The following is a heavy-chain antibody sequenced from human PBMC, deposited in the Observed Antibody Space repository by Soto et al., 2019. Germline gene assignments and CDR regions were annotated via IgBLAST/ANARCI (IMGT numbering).Heavy chain of an antibody. D-gene: IGHD3-3*01. V-gene: IGHV4-39*01. Sequence: SETLSLTCTVSGGSISSSSYYWGWIRQPPGKGLEWIGSIYYSGSTYYNPSLKSRVTISVDTSKNQFSLKLSSVTAADTAVYYCASANDFWSGYSNYWFDPWGQGTLVTVSS. J-gene: IGHJ5*02. CDR3: ASANDFWSGYSNYWFDP. CDR2: IYYSGST. CDR1: GGSISSSSYY.